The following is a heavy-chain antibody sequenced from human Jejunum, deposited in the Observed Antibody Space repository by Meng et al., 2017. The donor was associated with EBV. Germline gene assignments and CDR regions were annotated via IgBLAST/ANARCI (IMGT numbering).Heavy chain of an antibody. CDR1: GYTFTGYD. V-gene: IGHV1-8*01. CDR3: ARVGNPGAEYFQH. D-gene: IGHD1-14*01. Sequence: QEQLVQSGAEVKKPGASVKVSCKASGYTFTGYDINWGRQVTGQGLEWMGWINVISGNTGYEQKFQGRITMTRDTSINTAYMELSSLRSDDTAVYYCARVGNPGAEYFQHWGQGTLVTVSS. J-gene: IGHJ1*01. CDR2: INVISGNT.